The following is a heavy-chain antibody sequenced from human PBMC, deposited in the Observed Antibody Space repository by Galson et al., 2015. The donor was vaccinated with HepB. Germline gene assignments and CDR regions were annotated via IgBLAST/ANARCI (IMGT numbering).Heavy chain of an antibody. D-gene: IGHD1-20*01. J-gene: IGHJ4*01. V-gene: IGHV3-23*01. Sequence: SLRLSCAASGFTFSSSGMSWVRQAPGKGLEWVSGIRSSGGGTYYADSVKGRFPISRDNSKNTLYLEMKSLRAEDTAVYYCAKGRYNWDSMDYWGHGTLVTVSS. CDR3: AKGRYNWDSMDY. CDR2: IRSSGGGT. CDR1: GFTFSSSG.